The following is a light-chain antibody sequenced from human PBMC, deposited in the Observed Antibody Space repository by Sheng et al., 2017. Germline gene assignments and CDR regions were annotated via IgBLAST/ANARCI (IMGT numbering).Light chain of an antibody. J-gene: IGKJ5*01. V-gene: IGKV3-15*01. CDR1: QSVSFN. Sequence: EIVMTQSPATLSVSPGERATLSCRASQSVSFNLAWYQQRPGQVPRLLIYGASTRVTGIPARFSGSGSGTEFTLTITSLQSEDFAVYYCQYYGTSRTFGQGTRLEIK. CDR2: GAS. CDR3: QYYGTSRT.